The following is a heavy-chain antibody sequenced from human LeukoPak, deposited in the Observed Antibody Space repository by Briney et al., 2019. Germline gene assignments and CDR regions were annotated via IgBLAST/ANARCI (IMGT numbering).Heavy chain of an antibody. Sequence: PSETLSLTCTVSGGSISSYYWSWIRQPPGKGLEWIGYVYYSGTTNYNPSLKSRVTISVDTSKNQFSLKLSSVTAADTAVYYCARQGCGSGYYYFDYWGQGTLVTVSS. J-gene: IGHJ4*02. CDR2: VYYSGTT. V-gene: IGHV4-59*01. CDR3: ARQGCGSGYYYFDY. D-gene: IGHD5-12*01. CDR1: GGSISSYY.